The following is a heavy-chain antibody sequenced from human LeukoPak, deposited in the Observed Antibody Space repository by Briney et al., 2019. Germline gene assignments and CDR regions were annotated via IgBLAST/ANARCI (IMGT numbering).Heavy chain of an antibody. Sequence: PSETLSLTCAVSAYSISSGYRWGWIRQPPGKGLEWIGSIYHSGITYYNPSLKSRVTISVDTSNNQFSLELTSVTAADTAVYYCAGSRDGHTPFDHWGQGTLVTVSS. CDR1: AYSISSGYR. J-gene: IGHJ4*02. V-gene: IGHV4-38-2*01. D-gene: IGHD5-24*01. CDR3: AGSRDGHTPFDH. CDR2: IYHSGIT.